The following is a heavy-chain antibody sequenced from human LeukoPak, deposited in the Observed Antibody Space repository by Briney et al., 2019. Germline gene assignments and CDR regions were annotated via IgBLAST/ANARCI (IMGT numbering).Heavy chain of an antibody. CDR3: ARATELFDP. CDR1: GYSISSGYY. J-gene: IGHJ5*02. V-gene: IGHV4-38-2*02. Sequence: PSETLSLTRTVSGYSISSGYYWGWIRQPPGKGLEWIGSIYHSGSTYYNPSLKSRVTISVDTSKNQFSLKLSSVTAADTAVYYCARATELFDPWGQGTLVTVSS. D-gene: IGHD3-10*01. CDR2: IYHSGST.